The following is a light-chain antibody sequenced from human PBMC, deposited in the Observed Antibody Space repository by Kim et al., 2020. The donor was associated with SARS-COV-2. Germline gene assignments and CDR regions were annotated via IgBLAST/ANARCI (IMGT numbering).Light chain of an antibody. CDR2: DVS. Sequence: GQSVRISCTGTRRDVGGYNYVSWYQQHPGKAPKLMIYDVSKRPSGVPDRFSGSKSGNTASLTISGLQAEDEADYYCCSYAGSYTYVFGTGTKVTVL. CDR3: CSYAGSYTYV. CDR1: RRDVGGYNY. J-gene: IGLJ1*01. V-gene: IGLV2-11*01.